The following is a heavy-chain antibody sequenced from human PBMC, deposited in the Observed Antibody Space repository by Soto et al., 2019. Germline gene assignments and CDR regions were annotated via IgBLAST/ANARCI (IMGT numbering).Heavy chain of an antibody. Sequence: GGALRLSCAASGFTFSSYAMSWVRQAPGKGLEWVSAISGSGGSTYYADSVKGRFTISRDNSKNTLYLQMNSLRAEDTAVYYCAKSPTVTNLRYWGQGTLVTVSS. D-gene: IGHD4-4*01. V-gene: IGHV3-23*01. CDR2: ISGSGGST. CDR3: AKSPTVTNLRY. CDR1: GFTFSSYA. J-gene: IGHJ4*02.